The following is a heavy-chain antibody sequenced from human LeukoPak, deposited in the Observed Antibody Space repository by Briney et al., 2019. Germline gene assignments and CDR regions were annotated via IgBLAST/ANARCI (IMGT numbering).Heavy chain of an antibody. CDR2: IKRDGSQK. CDR1: GFTFSGYC. J-gene: IGHJ5*02. V-gene: IGHV3-7*01. Sequence: GGSLRLSCAASGFTFSGYCMSWVRQAPGKGLEWVAHIKRDGSQKYYLDSVKGRFTISRDNAKNSLYLQMNSLRVEDTAVYYCARLGLEVGGPNWFDPWGQGTLVTVSS. CDR3: ARLGLEVGGPNWFDP. D-gene: IGHD1-1*01.